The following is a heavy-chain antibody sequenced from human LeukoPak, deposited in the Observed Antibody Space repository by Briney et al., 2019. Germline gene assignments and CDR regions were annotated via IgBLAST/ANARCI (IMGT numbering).Heavy chain of an antibody. CDR3: ARDPRQPVDIYWYFDL. CDR2: INTNTGNP. Sequence: ASVKVSCRASGYTFTSYAMNWVRQAPGQGLEWMGWINTNTGNPTYAQGFTGRFVFSLDTSVSTAYLQISSLKAEDTAVYYCARDPRQPVDIYWYFDLWGRGTLVTVSS. J-gene: IGHJ2*01. D-gene: IGHD2-15*01. CDR1: GYTFTSYA. V-gene: IGHV7-4-1*02.